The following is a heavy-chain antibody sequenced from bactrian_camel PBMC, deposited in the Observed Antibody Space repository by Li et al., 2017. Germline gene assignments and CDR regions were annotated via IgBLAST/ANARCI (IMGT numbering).Heavy chain of an antibody. Sequence: HVQLVESGGGSVQAGGSLTLSCAASGYLYSDFCMGWFRQAPGKEREVVATITRGGRIRYTDSVKGRFTISKDNAKNTLYLQMNSLKPDDTAMYYCAADGGSWYCPLDAHYTYWGQ. CDR1: GYLYSDFC. CDR3: AADGGSWYCPLDAHYTY. CDR2: ITRGGRI. D-gene: IGHD6*01. V-gene: IGHV3S53*01. J-gene: IGHJ4*01.